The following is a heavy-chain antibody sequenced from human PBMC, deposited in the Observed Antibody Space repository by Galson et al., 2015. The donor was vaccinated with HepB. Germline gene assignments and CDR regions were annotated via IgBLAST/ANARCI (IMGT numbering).Heavy chain of an antibody. CDR3: ARPLRITMVQGVGFDY. Sequence: SVKVSCKASGYTFTGYYMHWVRQAPGQGLEWMGRINPNSGGTNYAQKFQGRVTMTRDTSISTAYMELSRLRSDDTAVYYCARPLRITMVQGVGFDYWGQGTLVTVSS. CDR2: INPNSGGT. V-gene: IGHV1-2*06. J-gene: IGHJ4*02. CDR1: GYTFTGYY. D-gene: IGHD3-10*01.